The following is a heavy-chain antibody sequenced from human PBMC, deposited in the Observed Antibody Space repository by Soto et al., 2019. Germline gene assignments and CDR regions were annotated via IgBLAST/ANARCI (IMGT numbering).Heavy chain of an antibody. CDR2: ISSSSSYI. D-gene: IGHD2-15*01. CDR3: ARDLGCSGGSCYRGS. CDR1: GFTFSSYS. J-gene: IGHJ5*02. V-gene: IGHV3-21*01. Sequence: GGSLRLSCAASGFTFSSYSMNWVRQAPGKGLEWVSSISSSSSYIYYADSVKGRFTISRDNAKNSLYLQMNSLRAEDTAVYYCARDLGCSGGSCYRGSWGQGTLVTVSS.